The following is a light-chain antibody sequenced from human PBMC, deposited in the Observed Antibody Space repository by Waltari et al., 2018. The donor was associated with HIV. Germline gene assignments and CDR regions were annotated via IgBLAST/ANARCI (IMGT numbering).Light chain of an antibody. V-gene: IGLV10-54*04. J-gene: IGLJ2*01. CDR1: SNNVGNKG. CDR3: SAWDRSLSAVI. Sequence: QAGLTQPPSVSKGLRQTATLTCTGDSNNVGNKGANWLQQHQGHPPKILFYKNNNRPSGISERFSASKSGNTASLTITGLQPEDEADYFCSAWDRSLSAVIFGGGTTLIVL. CDR2: KNN.